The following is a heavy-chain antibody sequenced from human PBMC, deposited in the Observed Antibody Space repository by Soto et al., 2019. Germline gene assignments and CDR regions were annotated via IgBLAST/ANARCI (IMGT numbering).Heavy chain of an antibody. J-gene: IGHJ4*02. CDR3: ARVGGLAARTFDY. CDR1: GGSISAFY. D-gene: IGHD6-6*01. Sequence: SETLSLTCTVSGGSISAFYWSWVRQPPGKGLEWIGYLYYSGNTNYNPSLKSRVTISVDASKNQVSLRLTSVTAADTAVYYCARVGGLAARTFDYWGQGTVVTVSS. CDR2: LYYSGNT. V-gene: IGHV4-59*01.